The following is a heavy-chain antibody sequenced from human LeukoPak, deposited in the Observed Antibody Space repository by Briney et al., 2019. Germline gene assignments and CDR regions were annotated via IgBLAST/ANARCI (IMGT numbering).Heavy chain of an antibody. CDR3: ARKDSDYMDV. Sequence: SETLSLTCTVSGESISGFYWNWIRQPAGKGLEWIGRIYTSGSTNYNPSLKSQVTMSVDTSKNQFSLKLSSVTAADTAVYYCARKDSDYMDVWGKGTTVTVSS. J-gene: IGHJ6*03. CDR1: GESISGFY. CDR2: IYTSGST. V-gene: IGHV4-4*07.